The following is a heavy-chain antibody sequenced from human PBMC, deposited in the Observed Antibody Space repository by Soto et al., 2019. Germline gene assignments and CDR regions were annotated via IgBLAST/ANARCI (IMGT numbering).Heavy chain of an antibody. V-gene: IGHV1-18*01. Sequence: ASVKVSCKESGYTFSRYGISWVRQAPGQGLEWMGWISGYNGDTKYAQKVQGRVTMTIDTSTYTAYMELRSLTSDDTAIYYCAKNGQPPYYYYGMDVWG. CDR3: AKNGQPPYYYYGMDV. CDR1: GYTFSRYG. D-gene: IGHD2-8*01. CDR2: ISGYNGDT. J-gene: IGHJ6*02.